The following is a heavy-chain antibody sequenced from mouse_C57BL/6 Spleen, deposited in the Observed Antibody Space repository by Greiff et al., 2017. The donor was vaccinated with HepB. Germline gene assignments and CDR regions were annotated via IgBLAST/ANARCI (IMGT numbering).Heavy chain of an antibody. J-gene: IGHJ4*01. D-gene: IGHD2-1*01. Sequence: EVKLVESGAELVRPGASVKLSCTASGFNIKDYYMHWVKQRPEQGLEWIGRIDPEDGDTEYAPKFQGKATMTADTSSNTAYLQLSSLTSEDTAVYYCTTGGNEYYYAMDYWGQGTSVTVSS. V-gene: IGHV14-1*01. CDR1: GFNIKDYY. CDR3: TTGGNEYYYAMDY. CDR2: IDPEDGDT.